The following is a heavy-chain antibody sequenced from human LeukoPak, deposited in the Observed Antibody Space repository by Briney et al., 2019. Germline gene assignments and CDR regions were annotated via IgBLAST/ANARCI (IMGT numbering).Heavy chain of an antibody. Sequence: PGGSLRLSCAASGFTFSTYGMSWVRQAPGKGLEWVSGISGSGGSTYYADSVKGRFTISRDNSKNTLYLQMNSLRAEDTALYYCARNDFGSGRLGDYWGQGTLVTVFS. V-gene: IGHV3-23*01. D-gene: IGHD6-19*01. CDR2: ISGSGGST. J-gene: IGHJ4*02. CDR1: GFTFSTYG. CDR3: ARNDFGSGRLGDY.